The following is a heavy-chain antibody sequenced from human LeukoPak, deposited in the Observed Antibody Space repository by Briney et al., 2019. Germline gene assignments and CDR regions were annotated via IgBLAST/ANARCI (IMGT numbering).Heavy chain of an antibody. CDR2: ISYDGSNK. CDR3: ARDVGSGWYHRGFDY. CDR1: GFTFSSYA. D-gene: IGHD6-19*01. J-gene: IGHJ4*02. Sequence: PGGSLRLSCAASGFTFSSYAMHWVRQAPGKGLEWVAVISYDGSNKYYADSVKGRFTISRDNSKNTLYLQMNSLRAEDTAVYYCARDVGSGWYHRGFDYWGQGTLVTVSS. V-gene: IGHV3-30-3*01.